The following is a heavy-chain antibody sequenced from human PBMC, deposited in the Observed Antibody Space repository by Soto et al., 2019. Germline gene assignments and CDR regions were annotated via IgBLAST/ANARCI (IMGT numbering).Heavy chain of an antibody. D-gene: IGHD3-9*01. CDR1: GGSISTYF. Sequence: TSETLSLTCTVSGGSISTYFWSWIRQPPGKGLEWIGYIYYSGTTNYNPSLKSRVTISLDTSKNQFSLKLTSVTAADTAVYYCARGNDWLPICDYWGQGTLDTGSS. J-gene: IGHJ4*02. CDR2: IYYSGTT. CDR3: ARGNDWLPICDY. V-gene: IGHV4-59*01.